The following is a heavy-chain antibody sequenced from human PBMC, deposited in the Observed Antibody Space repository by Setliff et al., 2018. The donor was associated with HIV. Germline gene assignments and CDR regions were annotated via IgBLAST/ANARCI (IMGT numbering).Heavy chain of an antibody. Sequence: ETLSLSCAASGIAVSSNYMSWVRQAPGKGLEWVSVIYSGGSTYYADSVRGRFTISRDNSKNTVYLQVNSLRAEDTAVYYCARWAPPNHYFYYYMDVWGKGTTVTVSS. CDR3: ARWAPPNHYFYYYMDV. J-gene: IGHJ6*03. CDR1: GIAVSSNY. CDR2: IYSGGST. V-gene: IGHV3-53*01.